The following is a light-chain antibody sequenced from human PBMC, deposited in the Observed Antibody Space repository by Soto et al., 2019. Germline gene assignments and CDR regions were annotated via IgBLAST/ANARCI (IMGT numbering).Light chain of an antibody. CDR2: TLS. Sequence: DIVMTQTPLSLPVTPGEPSSISCRSSQSLLDSDDGNTYLDWYLQKPGQSPQLLIYTLSYRASGVPDRFSGSGSGTDFTLTISCLQSEDFATYYCQQYYSYPHTFGQGTKVDIK. CDR3: QQYYSYPHT. J-gene: IGKJ1*01. CDR1: QSLLDSDDGNTY. V-gene: IGKV2-40*01.